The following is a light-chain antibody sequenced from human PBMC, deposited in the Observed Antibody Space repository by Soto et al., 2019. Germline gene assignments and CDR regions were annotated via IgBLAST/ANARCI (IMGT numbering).Light chain of an antibody. V-gene: IGKV4-1*01. J-gene: IGKJ3*01. CDR3: QQYYDPPLT. Sequence: DIVMSQSPESLDMSLGERATINCRSSQSIFYSSNNRNYLAWYQQKPGQPPKLLIYWASSRESGVPDRFSGSGSGTDFTLTITSLQAEDVAVYYCQQYYDPPLTFGPGTKVNIK. CDR2: WAS. CDR1: QSIFYSSNNRNY.